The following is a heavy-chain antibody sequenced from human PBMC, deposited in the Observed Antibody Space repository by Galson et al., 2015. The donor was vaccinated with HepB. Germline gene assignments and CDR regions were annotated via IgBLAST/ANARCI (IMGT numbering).Heavy chain of an antibody. CDR3: ARDPRYNDSSGYYHYGMDV. J-gene: IGHJ6*02. CDR2: IYSGGST. Sequence: SLRLSCAASGFTVSSNYMSWVRQAPGKGLEWVSVIYSGGSTYYADSVKGRFTISRDNSKNTLYLQMNSLRAEDTAVYYCARDPRYNDSSGYYHYGMDVWGQGTTVTVSS. D-gene: IGHD3-22*01. CDR1: GFTVSSNY. V-gene: IGHV3-66*01.